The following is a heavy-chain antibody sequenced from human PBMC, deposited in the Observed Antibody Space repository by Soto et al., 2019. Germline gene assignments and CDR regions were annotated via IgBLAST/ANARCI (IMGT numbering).Heavy chain of an antibody. J-gene: IGHJ6*02. CDR2: INAGNGNT. CDR3: ARDRSSNTDYYYYYGMDV. D-gene: IGHD2-2*02. CDR1: GYTFTSYA. V-gene: IGHV1-3*01. Sequence: ASVKVSCKASGYTFTSYAMHWVRQAPGQRLEWMGWINAGNGNTKYSQKFQGRVTITRDTSASTAYMELSSLRSEDTAVYYCARDRSSNTDYYYYYGMDVWGQGTTVTVSS.